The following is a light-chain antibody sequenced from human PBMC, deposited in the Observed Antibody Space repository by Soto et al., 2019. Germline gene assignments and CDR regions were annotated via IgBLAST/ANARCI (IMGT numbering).Light chain of an antibody. CDR3: QQYNNWPGYT. J-gene: IGKJ2*01. CDR2: GAS. V-gene: IGKV3-15*01. CDR1: QSVSSN. Sequence: EIVMTQSPATLSVFPGERATLSCRASQSVSSNLAWYQQKPGQAPRLLIYGASTRATGIPARFSGSGSGTEFTLTISSLRSEDFAVYYCQQYNNWPGYTFGQGTKLEIK.